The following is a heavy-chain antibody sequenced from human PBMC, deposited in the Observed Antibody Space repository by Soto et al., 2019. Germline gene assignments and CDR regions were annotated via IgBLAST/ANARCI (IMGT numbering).Heavy chain of an antibody. V-gene: IGHV1-8*01. J-gene: IGHJ4*02. CDR2: MNPNTGNT. CDR3: ARGVFEYSSASAY. Sequence: GASVKVSCKASGYPFTNFDINWVRQATGQGPEWMGWMNPNTGNTGYAENLQGRVTMTRDTSTSTAYMELRSLRSEDTAVYYCARGVFEYSSASAYWGQGTLVTVSS. D-gene: IGHD6-6*01. CDR1: GYPFTNFD.